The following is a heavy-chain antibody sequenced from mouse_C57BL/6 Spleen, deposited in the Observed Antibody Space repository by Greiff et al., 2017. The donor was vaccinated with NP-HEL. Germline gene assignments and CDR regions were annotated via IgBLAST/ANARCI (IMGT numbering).Heavy chain of an antibody. Sequence: VQLQQPGAELVRPGTSVKLSCKASGYTFTSYWMHWVKQRPGQGLEWIGVIDPSDSYTNYNQKFKGKATLTVDTSSSTAYMQLSSLTSEDSAVYYCARSGDWYFDVWGTGTTVTVSS. J-gene: IGHJ1*03. V-gene: IGHV1-59*01. CDR3: ARSGDWYFDV. CDR2: IDPSDSYT. CDR1: GYTFTSYW.